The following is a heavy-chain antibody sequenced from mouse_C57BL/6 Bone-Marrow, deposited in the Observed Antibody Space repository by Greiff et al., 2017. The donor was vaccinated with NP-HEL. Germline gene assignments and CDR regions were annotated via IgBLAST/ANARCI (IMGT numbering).Heavy chain of an antibody. CDR2: INPSSGYT. J-gene: IGHJ2*01. D-gene: IGHD2-13*01. Sequence: QVQLQQSGAELARPGASVKMSCKASGYTFTSYTMHWVKQRPGQGLEWIGYINPSSGYTKYNQTFKDKATLTVDKSSSTAYMQLSSLTAEGSTVYYWAGAGDSFDYWGQGTTLTVSS. CDR1: GYTFTSYT. V-gene: IGHV1-4*01. CDR3: AGAGDSFDY.